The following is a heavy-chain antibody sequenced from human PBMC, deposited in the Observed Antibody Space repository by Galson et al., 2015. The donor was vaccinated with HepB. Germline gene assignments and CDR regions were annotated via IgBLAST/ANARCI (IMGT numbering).Heavy chain of an antibody. D-gene: IGHD2-15*01. V-gene: IGHV3-33*01. Sequence: SLRLSCAASGFTFSSYGMHWVRQAPGKGLEWVAVIWYDGSNKYYADSVKGRFTISRDNSKNTLYLQMNSLRAEDTAVYYCARVVGDCSGGSCSYYYMDVWGKGTTVTVSS. CDR1: GFTFSSYG. J-gene: IGHJ6*03. CDR3: ARVVGDCSGGSCSYYYMDV. CDR2: IWYDGSNK.